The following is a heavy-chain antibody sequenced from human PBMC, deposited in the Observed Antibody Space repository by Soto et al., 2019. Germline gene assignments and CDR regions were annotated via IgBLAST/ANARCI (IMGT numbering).Heavy chain of an antibody. V-gene: IGHV1-3*01. J-gene: IGHJ1*01. CDR2: INAGNGNT. Sequence: AASVKVSCKASGYTFTSYAMHWVRQAPGQRLEWMGWINAGNGNTKYSQKFQGRVTITRDTSASTAYMELSSLRSEDTAVFYCAVVHCSGGSCHGYFQHWGQGTLVTVSS. CDR3: AVVHCSGGSCHGYFQH. D-gene: IGHD2-15*01. CDR1: GYTFTSYA.